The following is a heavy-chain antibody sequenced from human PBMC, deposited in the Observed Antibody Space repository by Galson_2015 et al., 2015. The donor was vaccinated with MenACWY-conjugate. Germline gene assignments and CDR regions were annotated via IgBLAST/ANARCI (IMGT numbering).Heavy chain of an antibody. Sequence: SLRLSCAASGFSFNIYWMTWVRQAPGKGLEWVANIKPDGSEKYSVDSVKGRFTISRDNAKNSLYLQMNSLRAEDTAVYYCARARGFDCWGQGTLVTVSS. CDR2: IKPDGSEK. V-gene: IGHV3-7*01. CDR1: GFSFNIYW. J-gene: IGHJ4*02. CDR3: ARARGFDC.